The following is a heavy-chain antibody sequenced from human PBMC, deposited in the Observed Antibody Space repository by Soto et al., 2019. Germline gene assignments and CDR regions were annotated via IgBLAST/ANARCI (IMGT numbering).Heavy chain of an antibody. CDR3: ASVDDYVGYDMDV. CDR2: IPHDETYN. D-gene: IGHD3-16*01. V-gene: IGHV3-33*05. J-gene: IGHJ6*04. Sequence: QVQLVESGGGVVQPGRSLRLSCAASGFTFSNYGMHWVRQAPGKGLEWMAVIPHDETYNDYGDSVKGRFTISRDNSKNTLYLLMNRLSADDTVVYYCASVDDYVGYDMDVWGKGTTVTVSS. CDR1: GFTFSNYG.